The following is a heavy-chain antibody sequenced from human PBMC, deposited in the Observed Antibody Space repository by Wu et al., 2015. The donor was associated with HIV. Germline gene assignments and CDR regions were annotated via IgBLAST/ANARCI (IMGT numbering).Heavy chain of an antibody. J-gene: IGHJ3*01. CDR3: TRGSIVVVIPGRDDVFDV. Sequence: QVQLVQSGAEVKKPGAPVKISCKASGYNFTNNDINWVRQATGQGLEWMGWMNPNSGNTGYAQMFQGRVTMTRNNTIDTAYMELSNLTSEDTAVYYCTRGSIVVVIPGRDDVFDVVGPRDKWSPSL. V-gene: IGHV1-8*01. CDR2: MNPNSGNT. CDR1: GYNFTNND. D-gene: IGHD3-22*01.